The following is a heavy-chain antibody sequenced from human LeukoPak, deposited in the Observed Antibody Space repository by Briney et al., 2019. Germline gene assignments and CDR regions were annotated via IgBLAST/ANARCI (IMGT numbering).Heavy chain of an antibody. J-gene: IGHJ4*02. CDR1: GFTVSSNY. D-gene: IGHD3-10*01. V-gene: IGHV3-66*01. CDR2: IYSGGST. Sequence: GGSLRLSCTVSGFTVSSNYMSWVRQAPGKGLEWVSVIYSGGSTYYADSVKGRFTISRDNSKNTLYLQMNSLRAEDTAVYYCASVLLWFGELYWGQGTLVTVSS. CDR3: ASVLLWFGELY.